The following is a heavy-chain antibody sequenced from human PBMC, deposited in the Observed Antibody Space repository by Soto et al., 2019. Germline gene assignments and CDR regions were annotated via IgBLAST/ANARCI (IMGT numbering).Heavy chain of an antibody. CDR3: AKDLNGYSKLQGYFQH. Sequence: GGSLRLSCAASGFTVSSNYMSWVRQAPGKGLEWVSAISGSGGSTYYADSVKGRFTISRDNSKNTLYLQMNSLRAEDTAVYYCAKDLNGYSKLQGYFQHWGQGTLVIVSS. J-gene: IGHJ1*01. CDR2: ISGSGGST. CDR1: GFTVSSNY. V-gene: IGHV3-23*01. D-gene: IGHD5-18*01.